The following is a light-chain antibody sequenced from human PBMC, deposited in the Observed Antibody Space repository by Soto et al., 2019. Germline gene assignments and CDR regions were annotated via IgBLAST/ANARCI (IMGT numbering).Light chain of an antibody. CDR2: DVS. CDR3: SSYKSSSTLFV. Sequence: QSALTQPASVSGSPGQSITISCTGTSSDVGGYNYVSWYQQHPGKAPKLMIYDVSARPSGVSNRFSGSKSVNTASLTISGLQSVDEADYYCSSYKSSSTLFVFGTGTKVTVL. J-gene: IGLJ1*01. CDR1: SSDVGGYNY. V-gene: IGLV2-14*03.